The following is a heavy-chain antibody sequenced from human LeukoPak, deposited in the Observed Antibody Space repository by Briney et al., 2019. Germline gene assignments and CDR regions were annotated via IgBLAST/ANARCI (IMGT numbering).Heavy chain of an antibody. D-gene: IGHD5-18*01. CDR2: INPNSGGT. CDR3: AREIGRQLWLLNY. Sequence: ASVTVSCKASGYTFTGYYMHWVRQAPGQGLEWMGRINPNSGGTNYAQKFQGRVTMTRDTSISTAYMELSRLRSDDTAVYYCAREIGRQLWLLNYWGQGTLVTVSS. J-gene: IGHJ4*02. V-gene: IGHV1-2*06. CDR1: GYTFTGYY.